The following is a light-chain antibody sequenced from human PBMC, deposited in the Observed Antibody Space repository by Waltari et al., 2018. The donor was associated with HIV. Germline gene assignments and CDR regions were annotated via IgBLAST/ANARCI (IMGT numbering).Light chain of an antibody. J-gene: IGLJ2*01. CDR2: EVK. CDR1: SSDVGASDY. Sequence: QSALTQPASVSGSPGQSISISCSGTSSDVGASDYVSWYHQHPGEAPTLILYEVKKRPSGISNRFSGSKSGNTASLTISGLRVEDEAHYYCSSYSASGTLVLFGGGTRLTVL. V-gene: IGLV2-14*01. CDR3: SSYSASGTLVL.